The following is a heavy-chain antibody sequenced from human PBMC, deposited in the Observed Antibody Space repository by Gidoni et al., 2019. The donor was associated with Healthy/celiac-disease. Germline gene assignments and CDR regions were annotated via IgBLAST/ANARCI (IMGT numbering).Heavy chain of an antibody. CDR1: GGSISSGSYY. J-gene: IGHJ3*02. Sequence: QVQLQESGPGLVKPSQTLSLTCTVSGGSISSGSYYWSWIRQPAGKGLEWIGRIYTSGSTNYNPSLKSRVTISVDTSKNQFSLKLSSVTAADTAVYYCARDYGPYSSPTPNAFDIWGQGTMVTVSS. CDR3: ARDYGPYSSPTPNAFDI. V-gene: IGHV4-61*02. D-gene: IGHD6-13*01. CDR2: IYTSGST.